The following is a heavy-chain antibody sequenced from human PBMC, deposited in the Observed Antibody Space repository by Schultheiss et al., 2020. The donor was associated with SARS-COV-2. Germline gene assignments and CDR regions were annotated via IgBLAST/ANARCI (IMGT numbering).Heavy chain of an antibody. Sequence: SGPTLVKPTQTLTLTCTFSGFSLNTREVGVTWIRQPPGAPLEWLALIYWDDDKRYSPSLRGRLTITKDTSKNQVVLTMANMGPVDTATYYCGHSERAYSWPVVYWGQGTLVTVAS. J-gene: IGHJ4*02. V-gene: IGHV2-5*02. CDR2: IYWDDDK. CDR3: GHSERAYSWPVVY. D-gene: IGHD4-11*01. CDR1: GFSLNTREVG.